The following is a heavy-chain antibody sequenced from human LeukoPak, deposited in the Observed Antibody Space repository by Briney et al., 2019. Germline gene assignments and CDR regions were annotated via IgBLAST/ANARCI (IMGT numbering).Heavy chain of an antibody. Sequence: AGGSLRLSCAASGFTLSSYAMSWVRQAPGKGLEWVSAISVSGNTYHADSVKGRFTISRDSSKNTLYLHMNGLRVEDTATYYCARDERWIQFNYWGQGTLVTVSS. CDR3: ARDERWIQFNY. D-gene: IGHD5-18*01. CDR2: ISVSGNT. V-gene: IGHV3-23*01. J-gene: IGHJ4*02. CDR1: GFTLSSYA.